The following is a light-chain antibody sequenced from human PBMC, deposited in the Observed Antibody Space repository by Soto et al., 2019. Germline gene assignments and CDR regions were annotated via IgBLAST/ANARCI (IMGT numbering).Light chain of an antibody. CDR3: SSYTSSRAYV. J-gene: IGLJ1*01. Sequence: QSITISCTGTSSDVGGYNYVSWYQQQSGKAPKLMIHEVSNRPSGVSNRFSGSKSGNTASLTISGLQAEDEADYYCSSYTSSRAYVFGIGTKVTVL. V-gene: IGLV2-14*01. CDR2: EVS. CDR1: SSDVGGYNY.